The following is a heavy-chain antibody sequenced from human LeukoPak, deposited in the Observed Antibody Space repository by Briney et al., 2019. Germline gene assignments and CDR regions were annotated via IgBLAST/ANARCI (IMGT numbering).Heavy chain of an antibody. Sequence: SETLSLTCTVPGGSIGSYYWSWIRQPPGKELEWIGYIYYSGRTYYNPSLKSRVTISVDTSKNQFSLSLSSVTAADTAVYYCARTVPDSSGYYYSDYWGQGTLVTVSS. CDR1: GGSIGSYY. J-gene: IGHJ4*02. CDR2: IYYSGRT. CDR3: ARTVPDSSGYYYSDY. V-gene: IGHV4-59*08. D-gene: IGHD3-22*01.